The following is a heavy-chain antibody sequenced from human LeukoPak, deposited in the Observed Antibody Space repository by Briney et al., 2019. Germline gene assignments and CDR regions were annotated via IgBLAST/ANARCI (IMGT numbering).Heavy chain of an antibody. CDR3: ARHRGSGSPYFDY. CDR1: GGSISSYY. CDR2: IYYSGST. Sequence: SETLSLTCTVSGGSISSYYWSWIRQPPGKGLEWIGYIYYSGSTRYNPSLKSRVTISVDTSKNQFSLKLSSVTAADTAVYYCARHRGSGSPYFDYWGQGTLVTVSS. J-gene: IGHJ4*02. D-gene: IGHD3-10*01. V-gene: IGHV4-59*08.